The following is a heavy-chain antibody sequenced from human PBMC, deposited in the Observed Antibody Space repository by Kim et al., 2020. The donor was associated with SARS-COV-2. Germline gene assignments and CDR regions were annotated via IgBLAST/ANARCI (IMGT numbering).Heavy chain of an antibody. J-gene: IGHJ4*02. CDR2: ISGRGGST. CDR3: AKGYQISPVRGVIITPFDY. V-gene: IGHV3-23*01. CDR1: GFTFSSYA. Sequence: GGSLRLSCAASGFTFSSYAMSWVRQAPGKGLEWVSAISGRGGSTYYADSVKGRFTISRDNSKNTLYLQMNSLRAEDTAVYYCAKGYQISPVRGVIITPFDYWGQGTLVTVSS. D-gene: IGHD3-10*01.